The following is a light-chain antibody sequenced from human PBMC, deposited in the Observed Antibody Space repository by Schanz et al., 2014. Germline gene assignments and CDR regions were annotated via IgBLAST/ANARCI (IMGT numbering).Light chain of an antibody. V-gene: IGLV2-8*01. Sequence: QSALTQPPSASGSPGQSVTISCTGTSSDVGGYNYVSWYQQHPGKAPKLMIYEVSKRPSGVSYRFSGSKSGNTASLTVSGLQAEDEAVYYCSSYADSNNLVFGGGTQLTVL. CDR2: EVS. CDR3: SSYADSNNLV. J-gene: IGLJ2*01. CDR1: SSDVGGYNY.